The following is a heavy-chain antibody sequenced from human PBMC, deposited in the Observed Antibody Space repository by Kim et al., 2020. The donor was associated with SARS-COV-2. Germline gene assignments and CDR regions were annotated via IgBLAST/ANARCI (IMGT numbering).Heavy chain of an antibody. Sequence: ASVKVSCKASGYTFIDYYIHWVRQAPGQGLEWMGWINANSGGTNYAQKFQGRVTVTRDTSISTAYMELSRLTSDDTAVYYCARAYDSSGYYSGYWGQGTLVTVSS. CDR1: GYTFIDYY. D-gene: IGHD3-22*01. CDR3: ARAYDSSGYYSGY. CDR2: INANSGGT. J-gene: IGHJ4*02. V-gene: IGHV1-2*02.